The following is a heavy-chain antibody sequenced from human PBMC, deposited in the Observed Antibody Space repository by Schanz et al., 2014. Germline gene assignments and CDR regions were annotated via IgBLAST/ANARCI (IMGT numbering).Heavy chain of an antibody. V-gene: IGHV3-7*01. J-gene: IGHJ5*02. CDR3: AKVVASGPTTGPFDP. CDR2: IKQDESER. D-gene: IGHD1-26*01. CDR1: GFTFRSYA. Sequence: EVQLVESGGGLVKPGGSLRLSCAASGFTFRSYAVHWVRQTPGKGLEWVANIKQDESERSYVDSVKGRFTISRDNAKNSLYLQMNSLRDEDTAVYYCAKVVASGPTTGPFDPWGQGTLVTVSS.